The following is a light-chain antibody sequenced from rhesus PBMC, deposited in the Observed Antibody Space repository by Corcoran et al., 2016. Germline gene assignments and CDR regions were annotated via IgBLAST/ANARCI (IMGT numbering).Light chain of an antibody. Sequence: DIQMTQSPSSLSASVGDRVTITCRASQGISNWLAWYQQKPGKAPKLLIYRASNLETGAPSRFSGSGSGTDFTLTNSSRQPEDIATYYGQQQDNSPPWTVGQGTKVEIK. CDR2: RAS. J-gene: IGKJ1*01. CDR3: QQQDNSPPWT. CDR1: QGISNW. V-gene: IGKV1-69*01.